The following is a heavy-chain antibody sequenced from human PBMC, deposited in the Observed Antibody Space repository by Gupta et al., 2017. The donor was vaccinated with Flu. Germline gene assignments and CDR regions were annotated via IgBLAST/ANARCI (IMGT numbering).Heavy chain of an antibody. CDR3: ARGPFARGLYWVDY. D-gene: IGHD3-16*01. Sequence: RQAPGQGLDWMGWINPKSGATNYAQQFQGRVSMTRDTSFITAYMELRGLTSEDTAVYFCARGPFARGLYWVDYWGQGTLVTVSS. J-gene: IGHJ4*02. CDR2: INPKSGAT. V-gene: IGHV1-2*02.